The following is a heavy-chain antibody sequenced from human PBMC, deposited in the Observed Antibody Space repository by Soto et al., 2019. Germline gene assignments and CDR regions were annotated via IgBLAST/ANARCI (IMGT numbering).Heavy chain of an antibody. J-gene: IGHJ4*02. V-gene: IGHV1-18*01. CDR1: GYTFTSYG. CDR3: ARDRAVLKYYYDSSGYYGY. CDR2: ISAYNGNT. Sequence: ASVKVSCKASGYTFTSYGISWVRQAPGQGLEWMGWISAYNGNTNYAQKLQGRVTMTTDTSTSTAYMELRSLRSDDTAVYYCARDRAVLKYYYDSSGYYGYWGQGTLVTVS. D-gene: IGHD3-22*01.